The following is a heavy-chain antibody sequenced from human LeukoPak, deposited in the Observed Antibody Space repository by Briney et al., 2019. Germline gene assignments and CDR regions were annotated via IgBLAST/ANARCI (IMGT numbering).Heavy chain of an antibody. V-gene: IGHV3-23*01. D-gene: IGHD3-3*01. CDR3: AKSVGYDFWSGYY. CDR2: ISGSGGST. Sequence: PGGSLRLSCAASGFTFSSYAMSWVRQAPGRGLEWVSAISGSGGSTYYADSEKGRFTISRDNSKNTLYLQMNSLRAEDTDVYYCAKSVGYDFWSGYYWGQGTLVTVSS. J-gene: IGHJ4*02. CDR1: GFTFSSYA.